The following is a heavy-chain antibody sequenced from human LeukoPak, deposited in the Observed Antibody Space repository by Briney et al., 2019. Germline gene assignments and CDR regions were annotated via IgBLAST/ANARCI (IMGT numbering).Heavy chain of an antibody. V-gene: IGHV3-7*05. Sequence: GGSLRLSCAASGFTFSNYYMSWVRQAPGKGLEWVANIKQDGSESYYVDSVKGRFTISRDNAKNSLYLQMKSLRAEDTAVYYCARDADSGSWYVYWGQGTLVTVSS. D-gene: IGHD6-13*01. J-gene: IGHJ4*02. CDR2: IKQDGSES. CDR1: GFTFSNYY. CDR3: ARDADSGSWYVY.